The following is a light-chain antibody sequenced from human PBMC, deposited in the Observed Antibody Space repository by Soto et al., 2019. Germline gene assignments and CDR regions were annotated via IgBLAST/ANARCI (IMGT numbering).Light chain of an antibody. CDR2: AAS. V-gene: IGKV1-8*01. Sequence: AIRMTQSPSSLSASTGDRVTITCRASQGISSYLAWYQQKPGKSPTLLIYAASTLQSGVPSRFRGSGSGTDFTLTISCLQSEDFATYYCQQYYSYPRFGPGTKVDIK. J-gene: IGKJ3*01. CDR3: QQYYSYPR. CDR1: QGISSY.